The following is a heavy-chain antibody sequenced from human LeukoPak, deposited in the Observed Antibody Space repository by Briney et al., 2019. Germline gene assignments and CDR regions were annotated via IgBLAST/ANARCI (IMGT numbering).Heavy chain of an antibody. J-gene: IGHJ6*02. CDR1: GFTFSDYY. CDR2: IAHSGNGM. Sequence: GGSLRLSCAASGFTFSDYYMTWIRQAPGKGLEWVSHIAHSGNGMWYADAVKGRFTTSRDNAKNLLFLQMDSLRAEDTAVYYCARGHYEMGVWGQGTTVIVSS. V-gene: IGHV3-11*01. CDR3: ARGHYEMGV.